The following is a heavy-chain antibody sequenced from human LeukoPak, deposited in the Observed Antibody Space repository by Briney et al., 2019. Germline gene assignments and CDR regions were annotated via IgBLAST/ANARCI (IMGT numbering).Heavy chain of an antibody. Sequence: PGGSLRLSCAASGFTFSSYTMNWVRQAPGKGLEWVSSIRSSSSHIYYADSVKGRFTISRDNAKNSLYLQMNSLRAEDTAVYYCARVIPGTGFFYWGQGTLVTVSS. J-gene: IGHJ4*02. D-gene: IGHD2-8*02. V-gene: IGHV3-21*01. CDR2: IRSSSSHI. CDR3: ARVIPGTGFFY. CDR1: GFTFSSYT.